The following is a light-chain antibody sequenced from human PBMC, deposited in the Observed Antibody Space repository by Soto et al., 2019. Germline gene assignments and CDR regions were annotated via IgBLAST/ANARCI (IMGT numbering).Light chain of an antibody. CDR2: DAS. J-gene: IGKJ1*01. Sequence: DVQMTQSPPSLSASVGDRITITCQASQDIGKFLNWYQQKPGKAPKALIYDASSLERGVPSRFSGSGSGTEFTLTITSLQPDDFATYYCQHYGSYPWTFGQGTRVEV. CDR1: QDIGKF. CDR3: QHYGSYPWT. V-gene: IGKV1-16*01.